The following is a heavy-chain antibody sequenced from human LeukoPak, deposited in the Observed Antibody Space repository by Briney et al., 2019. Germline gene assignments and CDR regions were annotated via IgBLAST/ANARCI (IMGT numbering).Heavy chain of an antibody. V-gene: IGHV3-30*14. J-gene: IGHJ6*02. CDR2: ISYDGSNK. CDR1: GFTFSSYA. Sequence: GGSLRLSCAASGFTFSSYAMHWVRQAPGKGLEWVAVISYDGSNKYYADSVKGRFTISRDNSKNTLYLQMNSLRAEDTAVYYCARDRPISRYYYGMDVWGQGTTVTVSS. CDR3: ARDRPISRYYYGMDV. D-gene: IGHD3-3*01.